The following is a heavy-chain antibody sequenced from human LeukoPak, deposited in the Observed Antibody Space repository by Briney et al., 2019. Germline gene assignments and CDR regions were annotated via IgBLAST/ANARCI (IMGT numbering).Heavy chain of an antibody. D-gene: IGHD3-16*01. CDR3: ARDQGAWGYGYNFDY. J-gene: IGHJ4*02. CDR1: GFTFGSYA. Sequence: GGSLRLSCAASGFTFGSYAMHWVRQAPGKGLEWVAVISYDGSNKYYADSVKGRFTISRDNSKNTLHLQMISLRAEDTAVYYCARDQGAWGYGYNFDYWGQGTLVTVSS. CDR2: ISYDGSNK. V-gene: IGHV3-30-3*01.